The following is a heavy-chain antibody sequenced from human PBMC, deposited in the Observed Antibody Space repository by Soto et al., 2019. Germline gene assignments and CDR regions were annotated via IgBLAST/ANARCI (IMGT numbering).Heavy chain of an antibody. V-gene: IGHV3-15*01. J-gene: IGHJ4*02. Sequence: EVQLVESGGGLVKPGGSLRLSCAASGFTFSNAWMSWVRQAPGKGLAWVGRIKSKTDGGTTDYAAPVKGRFTISRDDSKNTLYLQMNSLKTEDTAVYYCTTASITWIQLWLPLDYFDYWDQGTLVTVSS. CDR3: TTASITWIQLWLPLDYFDY. CDR2: IKSKTDGGTT. D-gene: IGHD5-18*01. CDR1: GFTFSNAW.